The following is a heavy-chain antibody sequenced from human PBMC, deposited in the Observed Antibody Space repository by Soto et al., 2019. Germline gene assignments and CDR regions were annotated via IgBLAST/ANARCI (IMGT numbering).Heavy chain of an antibody. CDR1: GFTFSSYA. Sequence: HPGGSLRLSCAASGFTFSSYAMSWVRQAPGKGLEWVSAISGSGGSTYYADSVKGRFTISRDNSKNTLYLQMNSLRAEGTAVYYCAKGSRGYNWNDWGAYYYYGMDVWGQGTTVTVSS. CDR3: AKGSRGYNWNDWGAYYYYGMDV. D-gene: IGHD1-1*01. V-gene: IGHV3-23*01. J-gene: IGHJ6*02. CDR2: ISGSGGST.